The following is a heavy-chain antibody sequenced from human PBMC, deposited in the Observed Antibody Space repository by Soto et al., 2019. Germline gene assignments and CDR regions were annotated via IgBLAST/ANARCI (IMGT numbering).Heavy chain of an antibody. CDR2: INPSGGST. D-gene: IGHD1-26*01. J-gene: IGHJ5*02. V-gene: IGHV1-46*03. CDR3: AREGGGARGMVHWFDP. Sequence: ASVKVSCKASGYTFTSYYMHWVRQAPGQGLEWMGIINPSGGSTSYAQKFQGRVTMTRDTSTSTVYMELSSLRSEDTAVYYCAREGGGARGMVHWFDPWGQGTLVTVSS. CDR1: GYTFTSYY.